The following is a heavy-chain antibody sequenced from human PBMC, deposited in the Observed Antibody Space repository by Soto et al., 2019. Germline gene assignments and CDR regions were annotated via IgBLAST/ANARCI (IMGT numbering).Heavy chain of an antibody. J-gene: IGHJ6*02. CDR1: GFTFSSYG. Sequence: PGGSLRFSCAASGFTFSSYGMHWVRQAPGKGQEWVAVISYDGSNKYYADSVKGRFTISRDNSKNTLYLQMNSLRAEDTAVFYCAKAVIIYYYYGMDVWGQGTTVTVSS. V-gene: IGHV3-30*18. CDR2: ISYDGSNK. CDR3: AKAVIIYYYYGMDV. D-gene: IGHD2-21*01.